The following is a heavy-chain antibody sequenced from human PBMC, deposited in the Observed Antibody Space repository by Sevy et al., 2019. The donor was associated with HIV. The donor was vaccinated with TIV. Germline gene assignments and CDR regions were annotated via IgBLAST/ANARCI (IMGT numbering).Heavy chain of an antibody. D-gene: IGHD6-6*01. J-gene: IGHJ6*02. Sequence: GGSLRLSCAASGFTFSSYAMHWVRQAPGKGLEWVAVISYDGSNKYYADSVKGRFTISRDNSKNTLYLQMNGLRAEDTAVYYCARDTAARLRSSYYYGMDVWGQGTTVTVSS. CDR1: GFTFSSYA. CDR2: ISYDGSNK. CDR3: ARDTAARLRSSYYYGMDV. V-gene: IGHV3-30-3*01.